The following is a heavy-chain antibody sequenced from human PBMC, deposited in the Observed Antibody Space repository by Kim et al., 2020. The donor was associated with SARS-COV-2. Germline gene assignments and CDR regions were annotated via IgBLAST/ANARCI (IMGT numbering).Heavy chain of an antibody. CDR1: GFTVSSNY. J-gene: IGHJ4*02. CDR3: ARVRGGAHFDY. D-gene: IGHD3-10*01. V-gene: IGHV3-53*01. Sequence: GGSLRLSCAASGFTVSSNYMSWVRQAPGKGLEWVSVIYSGGSTYYADSVKGRFTISRDNSKNTLYLQMNSLRAEDTAVYYCARVRGGAHFDYWGQGTLVTVSS. CDR2: IYSGGST.